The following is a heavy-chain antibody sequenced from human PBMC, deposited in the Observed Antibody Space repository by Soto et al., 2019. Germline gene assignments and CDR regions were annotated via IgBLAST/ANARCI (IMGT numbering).Heavy chain of an antibody. Sequence: QLVESGGGVVQPGRSLRLSCAASGFTFSLYGMHWVRQAPGKGLEWVAVTSYDGSNKYYADSVKGRFTISRDNSKNTLYLQMNCLRAEDTAVYYCAKDSGYSGYDVYDYYYGMDVWGQGTTVTVSS. J-gene: IGHJ6*02. D-gene: IGHD5-12*01. CDR3: AKDSGYSGYDVYDYYYGMDV. CDR2: TSYDGSNK. V-gene: IGHV3-30*18. CDR1: GFTFSLYG.